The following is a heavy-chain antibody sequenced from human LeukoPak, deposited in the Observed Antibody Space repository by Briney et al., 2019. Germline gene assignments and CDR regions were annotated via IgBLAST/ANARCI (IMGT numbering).Heavy chain of an antibody. D-gene: IGHD3-10*01. CDR1: GYTLTELS. J-gene: IGHJ4*02. Sequence: ASVKVSCKVSGYTLTELSMHWVRQAPGKGLEWMGGFDPEDGETIYAQKFQGRVTMTEDTSTDTAYMELNSLRAEDTAVYYCAKDVVTMVRGVITDYYFDYWGQGTLVTVSS. V-gene: IGHV1-24*01. CDR3: AKDVVTMVRGVITDYYFDY. CDR2: FDPEDGET.